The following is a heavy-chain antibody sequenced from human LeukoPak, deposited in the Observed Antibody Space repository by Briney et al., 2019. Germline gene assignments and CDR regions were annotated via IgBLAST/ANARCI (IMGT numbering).Heavy chain of an antibody. D-gene: IGHD6-6*01. CDR2: IIPIFGTA. V-gene: IGHV1-69*05. J-gene: IGHJ4*02. Sequence: SVKVSCKASGGTFSSYAISWVRQAPGQGLEWMGGIIPIFGTANYAQKFQGRVTITTDESTSTAYMELSSLRSEDTAVYYCAKSIAELWGYFDYWGQGTLVTVSS. CDR3: AKSIAELWGYFDY. CDR1: GGTFSSYA.